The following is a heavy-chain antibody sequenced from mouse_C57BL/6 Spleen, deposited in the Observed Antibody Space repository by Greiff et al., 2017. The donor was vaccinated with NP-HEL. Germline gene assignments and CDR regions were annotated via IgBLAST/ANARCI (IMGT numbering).Heavy chain of an antibody. CDR1: GFTFSSYG. J-gene: IGHJ2*01. V-gene: IGHV5-6*01. CDR3: ARQLRLRDFDY. Sequence: DVQLVESGGDLVKPGGSLKLSCAASGFTFSSYGMSWVRQTPDKRLEWVATISSGGSYTYYPDSVKGRFTISRDNAKNTLYLQMSSLKSEDTAMYYCARQLRLRDFDYWGQGTTLTVSS. CDR2: ISSGGSYT. D-gene: IGHD3-2*02.